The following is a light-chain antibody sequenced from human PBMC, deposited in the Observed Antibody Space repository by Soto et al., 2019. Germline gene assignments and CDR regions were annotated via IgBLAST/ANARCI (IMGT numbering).Light chain of an antibody. CDR1: QSVSSSY. Sequence: EIVLTQSPGTLSLSPGERATLSCRASQSVSSSYLAWYQQKPGQAPRLIIYGASSRATGIPDRFSGSGSGTDFTLTISRLEPEDFAVYYSQQYGSSPPITFGQGTRLEIK. J-gene: IGKJ5*01. V-gene: IGKV3-20*01. CDR3: QQYGSSPPIT. CDR2: GAS.